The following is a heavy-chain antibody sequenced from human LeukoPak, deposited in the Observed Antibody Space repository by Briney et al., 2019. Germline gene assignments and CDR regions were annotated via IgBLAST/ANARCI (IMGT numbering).Heavy chain of an antibody. CDR1: GFTFSSYA. CDR3: ASAAIAAADLYSEY. V-gene: IGHV3-30*09. D-gene: IGHD6-13*01. J-gene: IGHJ4*02. CDR2: ISYDGSKK. Sequence: GGSLRLSCAASGFTFSSYAMDWVRQSPGKGLEWVAVISYDGSKKYYADSVKGRFAISRDNSKNTLFLQMNSLRADDTAVYYCASAAIAAADLYSEYWGQGTLVTVSS.